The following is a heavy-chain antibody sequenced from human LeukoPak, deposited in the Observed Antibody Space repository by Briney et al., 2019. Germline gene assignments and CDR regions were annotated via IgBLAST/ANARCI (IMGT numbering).Heavy chain of an antibody. J-gene: IGHJ4*02. CDR1: GGSFSGYY. CDR2: INHSGST. CDR3: ARGAYYDSSGYYPYYFDY. V-gene: IGHV4-34*01. D-gene: IGHD3-22*01. Sequence: ETLSLTCAFYGGSFSGYYWSWIHQPAGKGLEWGGVINHSGSTNYNPSLKSRVTISVDTSKNQFSLKLSSVTAADTAVYYCARGAYYDSSGYYPYYFDYWGQGTLVTVSS.